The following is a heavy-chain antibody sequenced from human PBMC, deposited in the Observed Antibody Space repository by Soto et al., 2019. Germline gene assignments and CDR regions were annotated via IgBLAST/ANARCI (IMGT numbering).Heavy chain of an antibody. CDR2: VSGGGGST. V-gene: IGHV3-23*01. CDR3: AKTESFNGYYNAFDS. D-gene: IGHD3-9*01. CDR1: GFSFAGYA. Sequence: GSLRLSCAASGFSFAGYAVAWVRQAPGKGLEWVSTVSGGGGSTYYADSVKGRFTISRDNSGNTVYLQMNSLNAGDTALYYCAKTESFNGYYNAFDSWGQGTRVTVSS. J-gene: IGHJ4*02.